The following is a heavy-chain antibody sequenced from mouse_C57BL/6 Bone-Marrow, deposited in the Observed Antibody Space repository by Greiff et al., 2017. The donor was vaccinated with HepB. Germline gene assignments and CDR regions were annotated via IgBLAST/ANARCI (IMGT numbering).Heavy chain of an antibody. Sequence: EVQLQQSGPVLVKPGASVKMSCKASGYTFTDYYMNWVKQSHGKSLEWIGVINPYNGGTSYNQKFKGKATLTVDKSSSTAYMELNSLTSEDSAVYYCARDGYGNYAAYWGQGTLVTVSA. D-gene: IGHD2-1*01. V-gene: IGHV1-19*01. CDR3: ARDGYGNYAAY. CDR1: GYTFTDYY. J-gene: IGHJ3*01. CDR2: INPYNGGT.